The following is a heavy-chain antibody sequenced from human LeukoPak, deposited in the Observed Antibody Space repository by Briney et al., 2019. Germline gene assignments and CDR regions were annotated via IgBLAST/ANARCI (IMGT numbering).Heavy chain of an antibody. CDR3: ARVGQLAPPIYYYYGMDV. CDR2: IIPIFGTA. CDR1: GGTFSSYA. Sequence: ASVKVSCKASGGTFSSYAISWVRQAPGQRLEWMGGIIPIFGTANYAQKFQGRVTITADESTSTAYMELSSLRSEGTAVYYCARVGQLAPPIYYYYGMDVWGQGTTVTVSS. D-gene: IGHD6-6*01. V-gene: IGHV1-69*13. J-gene: IGHJ6*02.